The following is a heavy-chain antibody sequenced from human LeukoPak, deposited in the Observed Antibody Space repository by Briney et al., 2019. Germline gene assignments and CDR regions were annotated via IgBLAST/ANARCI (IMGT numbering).Heavy chain of an antibody. Sequence: PGGSLRLSXAASGFTFSSHAMSWVRQAPGKGLEWVSRIGLSGGTTYNEDCVKGRFTISRDNSKNTLYLQMNSLRAEDTAVYYCASWNYVDYWGQGTLVTVSS. V-gene: IGHV3-23*01. CDR3: ASWNYVDY. CDR1: GFTFSSHA. J-gene: IGHJ4*02. CDR2: IGLSGGTT. D-gene: IGHD6-13*01.